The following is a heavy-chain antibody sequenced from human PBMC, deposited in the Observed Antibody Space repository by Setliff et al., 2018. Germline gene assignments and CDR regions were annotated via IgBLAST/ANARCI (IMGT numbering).Heavy chain of an antibody. D-gene: IGHD1-1*01. J-gene: IGHJ4*02. CDR1: GGSISSYY. Sequence: SETLSLTCTVSGGSISSYYWSWLRQPAGKGLEWIGHINRRGSTNFTPSLKSRVTISLDTSKNQFSLKLSSVTAADTAVYYCARTGTYRYFDYWGQGALVTVSS. CDR3: ARTGTYRYFDY. V-gene: IGHV4-4*07. CDR2: INRRGST.